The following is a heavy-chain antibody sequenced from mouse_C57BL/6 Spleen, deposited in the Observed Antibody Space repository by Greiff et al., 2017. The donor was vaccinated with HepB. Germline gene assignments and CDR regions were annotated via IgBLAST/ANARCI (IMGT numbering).Heavy chain of an antibody. J-gene: IGHJ2*01. D-gene: IGHD2-4*01. Sequence: QVQLKQPGAELVMPGASVKLSCKASGYTFTSYWMHWVKQRPGQGLEWIGEIDPSDSYTNYNQKFKGKSTLTVDKSSSTAYMQLSSLTSEDSAVYYCARLWDYDGFDYWGQGTTLTVSS. CDR2: IDPSDSYT. V-gene: IGHV1-69*01. CDR3: ARLWDYDGFDY. CDR1: GYTFTSYW.